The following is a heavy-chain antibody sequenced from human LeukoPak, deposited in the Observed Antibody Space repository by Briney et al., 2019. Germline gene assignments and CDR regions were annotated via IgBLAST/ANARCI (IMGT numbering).Heavy chain of an antibody. CDR1: VFPFSSYC. J-gene: IGHJ4*02. Sequence: PGVPLRLFCAASVFPFSSYCKRGLRQSPGRALEGVVNIKQGGSEKYYVHSVTGRFSISRDNVKNLLYLQMNSLGAEDTAVYYCARDSPNYYDRSLLRLGGLDYWGQGTLVTVSS. CDR3: ARDSPNYYDRSLLRLGGLDY. CDR2: IKQGGSEK. D-gene: IGHD3-22*01. V-gene: IGHV3-7*01.